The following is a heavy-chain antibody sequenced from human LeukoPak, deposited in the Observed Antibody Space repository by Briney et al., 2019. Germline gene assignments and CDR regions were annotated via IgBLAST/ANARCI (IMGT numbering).Heavy chain of an antibody. J-gene: IGHJ4*02. V-gene: IGHV3-74*01. CDR1: ASTFSNHW. CDR2: INSDGTST. D-gene: IGHD1-26*01. CDR3: VYSGNFPFDY. Sequence: GRSLRLSCAASASTFSNHWMHSVRHAPGKWLECVSRINSDGTSTTYADSVKGRFTISRDNPKNTLYLQMNSLRAEDTAVYFCVYSGNFPFDYWGQGALVTVSS.